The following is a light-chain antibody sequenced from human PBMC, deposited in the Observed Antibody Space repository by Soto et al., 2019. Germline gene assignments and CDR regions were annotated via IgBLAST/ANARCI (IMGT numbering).Light chain of an antibody. V-gene: IGKV3D-15*01. CDR1: QSISGN. J-gene: IGKJ5*01. CDR3: QQYGTSEII. Sequence: DILMTYSTAPLSVSQRERATLSCRASQSISGNLAWYQQKPGQAPRLLIYDASNRATGIPARFSGSGSGTDFTLTITRLEPEDFAVFYCQQYGTSEIIFGQGTRLEIK. CDR2: DAS.